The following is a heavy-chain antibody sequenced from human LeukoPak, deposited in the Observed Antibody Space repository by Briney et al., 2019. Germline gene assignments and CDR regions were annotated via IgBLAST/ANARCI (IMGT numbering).Heavy chain of an antibody. CDR1: GFTFSSYG. CDR3: AKDLSALRVPPDQLLDY. D-gene: IGHD2-2*01. CDR2: ISYDGSNK. V-gene: IGHV3-30*18. J-gene: IGHJ4*02. Sequence: GGSLRLSCTASGFTFSSYGMHWVRQAPGKGLEWVAVISYDGSNKFYADSVKGRFTISRDNSKNTLYLQMNSLRAEDTAVYYCAKDLSALRVPPDQLLDYWGQGTLVTISS.